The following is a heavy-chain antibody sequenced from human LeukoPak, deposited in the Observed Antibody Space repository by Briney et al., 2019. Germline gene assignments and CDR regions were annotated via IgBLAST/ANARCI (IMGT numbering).Heavy chain of an antibody. V-gene: IGHV1-69*13. Sequence: SVKVSCKASGGTFSSYAISWVRQAPGQGLEWMGGIIPIFGTANYAQKFQGRVTITADESTSTAYMELRSLRSDDTAVYYCARDTYDFLTGRYSGSGGDYWGQGTLVTVSS. CDR3: ARDTYDFLTGRYSGSGGDY. D-gene: IGHD3-9*01. CDR1: GGTFSSYA. CDR2: IIPIFGTA. J-gene: IGHJ4*02.